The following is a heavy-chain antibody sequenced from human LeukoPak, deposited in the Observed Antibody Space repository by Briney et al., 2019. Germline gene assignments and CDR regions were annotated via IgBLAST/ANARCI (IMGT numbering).Heavy chain of an antibody. CDR2: ISSRGSTR. D-gene: IGHD1-26*01. J-gene: IGHJ4*02. V-gene: IGHV3-48*03. CDR1: GFTFSSYE. Sequence: GGSLRLSCAASGFTFSSYEMNWVRQAPGRGLEWVSYISSRGSTRNYADSVKGRFTVSRDNAKNSLYLQMSSLRAEDTAFYYCARQVGPLDYWGQGTLVTVSS. CDR3: ARQVGPLDY.